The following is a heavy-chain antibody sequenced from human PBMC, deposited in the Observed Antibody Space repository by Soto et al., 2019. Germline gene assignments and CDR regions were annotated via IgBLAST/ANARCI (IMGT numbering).Heavy chain of an antibody. D-gene: IGHD1-26*01. V-gene: IGHV3-23*01. CDR1: GFTFSDYA. Sequence: QLLESGGGLVQPGGSLRLSCAASGFTFSDYAMSWVRQAPGKGLEWVSSISSGGGSPYYADSVKGRFTISRNNSKNTLFLQMNRLRAEDTAVYYCAKGDGRIVPRHFDYWGQGTLVTVSS. J-gene: IGHJ4*02. CDR3: AKGDGRIVPRHFDY. CDR2: ISSGGGSP.